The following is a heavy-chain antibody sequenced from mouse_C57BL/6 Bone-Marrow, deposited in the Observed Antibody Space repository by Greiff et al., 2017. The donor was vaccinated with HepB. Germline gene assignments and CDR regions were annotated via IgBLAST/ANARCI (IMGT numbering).Heavy chain of an antibody. CDR3: ARSDYDYDLYFDY. CDR2: INPNNGGT. D-gene: IGHD2-4*01. V-gene: IGHV1-26*01. J-gene: IGHJ2*01. CDR1: GYTFTDYY. Sequence: EVQLQQSGPELVKPGASVKISCKASGYTFTDYYMNWVKQSHGKSLEWIGDINPNNGGTSYNQKFKGKATLTVYKSSSTAYMELRSLTSEDSAVYYCARSDYDYDLYFDYWGQGTTLTVSS.